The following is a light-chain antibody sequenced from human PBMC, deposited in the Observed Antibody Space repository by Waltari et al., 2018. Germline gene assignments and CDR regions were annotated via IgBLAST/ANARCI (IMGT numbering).Light chain of an antibody. J-gene: IGLJ3*02. V-gene: IGLV8-61*01. CDR2: KTN. CDR1: SGSFSSTSY. Sequence: QTVVTQEPSLSVSPGGTVTLTCALSSGSFSSTSYVSWYQQSPGQLPRTLVYKTNTRSNGVPDRFSGSILGSEAALTITGAQADDESNYYCLVYMGSGIWVFGGGTKLTV. CDR3: LVYMGSGIWV.